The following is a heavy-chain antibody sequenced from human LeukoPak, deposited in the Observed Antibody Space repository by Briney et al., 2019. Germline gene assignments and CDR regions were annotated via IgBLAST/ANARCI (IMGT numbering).Heavy chain of an antibody. D-gene: IGHD2-2*01. V-gene: IGHV4-34*01. CDR2: INHSGST. Sequence: PSETLSLTCAVYGGSFSGYYWSWIRQPPGKGLEWIGEINHSGSTNYNPSLKSRVTISVDTSKYQFSLKLSSVTAADTAVYYCASTRAVVPAATWGGKGWFDPWGQGTLVTVSS. CDR3: ASTRAVVPAATWGGKGWFDP. CDR1: GGSFSGYY. J-gene: IGHJ5*02.